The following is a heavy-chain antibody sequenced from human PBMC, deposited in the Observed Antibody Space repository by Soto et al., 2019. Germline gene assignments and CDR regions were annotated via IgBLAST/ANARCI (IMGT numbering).Heavy chain of an antibody. Sequence: EVQLVESGGGLVQPGRSLRLSCAASGFTFDDYAMHWVRQAPGKGLEWVSGISWNSGSMGYGDSVKGRFTISRDNAKNSLYLPMHSLKADDTALNYCAKDNGGYYDSSGNFDYWGQGTLVTVSS. CDR1: GFTFDDYA. V-gene: IGHV3-9*01. D-gene: IGHD3-22*01. CDR3: AKDNGGYYDSSGNFDY. CDR2: ISWNSGSM. J-gene: IGHJ4*02.